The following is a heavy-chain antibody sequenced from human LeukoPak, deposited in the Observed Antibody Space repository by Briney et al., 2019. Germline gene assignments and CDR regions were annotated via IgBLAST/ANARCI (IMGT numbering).Heavy chain of an antibody. J-gene: IGHJ1*01. CDR3: ASDGRLSSSYASRLDD. D-gene: IGHD5-18*01. Sequence: PSETLSLTCTVSGGSIRSYYWSWLRQPPGKGLEWIGYIYYSGTTNYNPSLKSRVTISVDTSKNQFSLKLSSVTAADTAVYYCASDGRLSSSYASRLDDWGQGPLVTVS. CDR1: GGSIRSYY. V-gene: IGHV4-59*12. CDR2: IYYSGTT.